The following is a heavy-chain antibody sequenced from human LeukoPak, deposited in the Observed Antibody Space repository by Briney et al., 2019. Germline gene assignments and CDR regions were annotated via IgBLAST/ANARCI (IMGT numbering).Heavy chain of an antibody. J-gene: IGHJ4*02. CDR2: ISGSGGST. V-gene: IGHV3-23*01. D-gene: IGHD6-13*01. CDR3: AKGSVAAVVTFIDF. CDR1: GFTFSGYA. Sequence: GGSLRLSCAASGFTFSGYAMNWVRQAPGKGLEWVSVISGSGGSTYYADSVKGRFTISRDNSKNTLFLQMNSLRAEDTAVYYCAKGSVAAVVTFIDFWGQGTLVTVSS.